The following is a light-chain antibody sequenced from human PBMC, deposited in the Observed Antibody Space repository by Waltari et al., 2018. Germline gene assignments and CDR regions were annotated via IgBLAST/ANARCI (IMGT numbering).Light chain of an antibody. V-gene: IGKV3-11*01. CDR2: DAS. Sequence: VVVTQSPATLSLSPGERATLSCRASQSISTYLAWYQQKPGQAPRLLIYDASNRATGIPARFSGSGSGTDFTLTISSLEPEDFAGYYCQQRTIWSGTFGQGTKVEIK. J-gene: IGKJ1*01. CDR3: QQRTIWSGT. CDR1: QSISTY.